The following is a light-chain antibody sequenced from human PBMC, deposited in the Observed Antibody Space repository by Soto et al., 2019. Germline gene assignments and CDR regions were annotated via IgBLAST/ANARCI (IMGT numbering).Light chain of an antibody. Sequence: DIQMTQSPSSLSASVGDRVTITCRASQSISNYLNWYQQKPGKAPNLLIYDASSLQSGVPSRFRGSGSGTDFTLTISSLQPEDFATYYCQQSYSTPPGTFGQGTKLEIK. V-gene: IGKV1-39*01. J-gene: IGKJ2*01. CDR2: DAS. CDR1: QSISNY. CDR3: QQSYSTPPGT.